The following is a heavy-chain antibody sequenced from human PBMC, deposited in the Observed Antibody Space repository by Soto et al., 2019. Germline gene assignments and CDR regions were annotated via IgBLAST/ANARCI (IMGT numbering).Heavy chain of an antibody. Sequence: ASVKVSCKASGYTFSSYGISRVRQAPGQGLEWMGWISAYNGNTNYAQNLQGRVTMTTDTSTSTAYMELRSLRSDDTAVYYCASLGLNHGDNYDYWGQGTLVTVSS. J-gene: IGHJ4*02. V-gene: IGHV1-18*01. CDR1: GYTFSSYG. CDR3: ASLGLNHGDNYDY. D-gene: IGHD4-17*01. CDR2: ISAYNGNT.